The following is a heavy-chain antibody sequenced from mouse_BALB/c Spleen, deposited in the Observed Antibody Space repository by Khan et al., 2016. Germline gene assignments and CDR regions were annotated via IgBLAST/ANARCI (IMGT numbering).Heavy chain of an antibody. CDR3: AREGWLLGYFDY. V-gene: IGHV1-4*01. D-gene: IGHD2-3*01. J-gene: IGHJ2*01. CDR1: GYTFTGYT. Sequence: QVQLKQSGAELARPGASVKMSCKASGYTFTGYTMFWIKQRPGQGLEWIGYINPRSDYTDYNQKFKDKATLTADKSSSLAYMQLNSLTSEDSAVYYCAREGWLLGYFDYWGQGTTLTVSS. CDR2: INPRSDYT.